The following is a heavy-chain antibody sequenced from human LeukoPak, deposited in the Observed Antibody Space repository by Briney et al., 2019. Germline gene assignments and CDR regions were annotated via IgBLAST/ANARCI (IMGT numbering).Heavy chain of an antibody. Sequence: GGSLRLSCAASGFTFSTYWMHWARQAPGKGLVWVARITPDGSATSYADSVKGRFTISRDNSKNTLYLQMNSLRAEDTAVYYCAKDGLFGTTAPFVYWGQGTLVTVSS. V-gene: IGHV3-74*01. J-gene: IGHJ4*02. D-gene: IGHD3-3*01. CDR2: ITPDGSAT. CDR3: AKDGLFGTTAPFVY. CDR1: GFTFSTYW.